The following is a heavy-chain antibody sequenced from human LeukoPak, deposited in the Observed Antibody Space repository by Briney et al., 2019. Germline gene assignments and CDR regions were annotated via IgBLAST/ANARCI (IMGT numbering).Heavy chain of an antibody. V-gene: IGHV4-30-2*01. Sequence: SQTLSLTCTVSGGSISSGGYYWSWIRQPPGKGLEWIGYIYHSGSTYYNPSLKSRVTIPVDRSKNQFSLKLSSVTAADTAVYYCAREGPHPTVDYWGQGTLVTVSS. J-gene: IGHJ4*02. D-gene: IGHD4-11*01. CDR2: IYHSGST. CDR3: AREGPHPTVDY. CDR1: GGSISSGGYY.